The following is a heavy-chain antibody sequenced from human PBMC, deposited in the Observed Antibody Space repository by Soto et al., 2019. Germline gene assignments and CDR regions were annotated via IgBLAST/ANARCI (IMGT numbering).Heavy chain of an antibody. V-gene: IGHV4-34*01. D-gene: IGHD6-19*01. J-gene: IGHJ4*02. CDR1: GGSFSGYY. CDR3: ARGSSGWYLSRRPLFFDY. CDR2: INHSGST. Sequence: SETLSLTCAVYGGSFSGYYWSWIRQPPGKGLEWIGEINHSGSTNYNPSLKSRVTISVDTSKNQFSLRLSSVTAAETAVYYCARGSSGWYLSRRPLFFDYWGQGTLVTVSS.